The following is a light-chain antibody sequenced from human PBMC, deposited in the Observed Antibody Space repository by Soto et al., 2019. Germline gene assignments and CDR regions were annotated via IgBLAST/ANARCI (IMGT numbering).Light chain of an antibody. CDR2: EAS. V-gene: IGLV2-23*01. CDR3: CSYAGSSTWV. J-gene: IGLJ1*01. CDR1: SSDVGSYNL. Sequence: QSALTQPASVSGSPGQSITISCTGTSSDVGSYNLVSWYQQHPGKVPKIMIYEASKRPSGAPNRFSGSKSGNTASLTISGLQAEDEADYYCCSYAGSSTWVFGTGTTLTVL.